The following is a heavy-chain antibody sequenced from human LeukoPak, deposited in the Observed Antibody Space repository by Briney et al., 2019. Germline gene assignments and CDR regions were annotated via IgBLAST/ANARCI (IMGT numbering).Heavy chain of an antibody. CDR2: ITPIFGTA. J-gene: IGHJ4*02. V-gene: IGHV1-69*01. CDR1: GGTFSSYA. D-gene: IGHD5-18*01. CDR3: ARGVLGDQLGDTAMVTYFDY. Sequence: SVKVSCKASGGTFSSYAISWVRQAPGQGLEWMGGITPIFGTANYAQKFQGRVTITADESTSTAYMELSSLRSEDTAVYYCARGVLGDQLGDTAMVTYFDYWGQGTLVTVSS.